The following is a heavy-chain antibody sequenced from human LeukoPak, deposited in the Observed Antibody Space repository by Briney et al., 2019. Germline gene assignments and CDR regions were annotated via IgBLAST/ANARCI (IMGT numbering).Heavy chain of an antibody. CDR1: GFTFSSYS. CDR3: ARDRGGSGCYQH. Sequence: GGSLRLSCAASGFTFSSYSMNWVRQAPGKGLEWVSSISGSSSYIYYADSVKGRFTISRDNAKNSLYLQMNSLRAEDTAVYYCARDRGGSGCYQHWGQGTLVTVSS. D-gene: IGHD6-19*01. J-gene: IGHJ1*01. V-gene: IGHV3-21*01. CDR2: ISGSSSYI.